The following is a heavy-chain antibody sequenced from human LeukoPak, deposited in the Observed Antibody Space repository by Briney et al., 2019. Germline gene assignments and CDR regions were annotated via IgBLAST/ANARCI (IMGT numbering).Heavy chain of an antibody. CDR2: INGSGGST. CDR1: GFTFSSYA. CDR3: AKSVYSGYDFFDY. D-gene: IGHD5-12*01. V-gene: IGHV3-23*01. J-gene: IGHJ4*02. Sequence: GGSLRLSCAASGFTFSSYAMSWVRQAPGKGLEWVSGINGSGGSTYYADSVKGRFTISRDNSKNTLYLQMNSLRAEDTAVYYCAKSVYSGYDFFDYWGQGTLVTVSS.